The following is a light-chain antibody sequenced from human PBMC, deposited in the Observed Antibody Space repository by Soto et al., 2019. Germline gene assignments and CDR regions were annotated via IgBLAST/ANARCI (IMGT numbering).Light chain of an antibody. CDR3: QQRTDWPPYT. J-gene: IGKJ2*01. CDR2: DTS. V-gene: IGKV3-11*01. Sequence: EIVLTQSPATLSLSPGERATLSCRASQSVSSYVAWYQQKPGQAPRLLIYDTSNRATGVPARFSGSGSGTDFHLTISSLEPEDFAVYYCQQRTDWPPYTFGQGTKLEIK. CDR1: QSVSSY.